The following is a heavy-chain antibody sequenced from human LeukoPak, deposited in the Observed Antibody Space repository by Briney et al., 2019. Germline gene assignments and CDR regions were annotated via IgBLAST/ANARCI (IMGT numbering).Heavy chain of an antibody. V-gene: IGHV4-4*02. CDR2: IYHSGST. CDR3: VRHVGHSGSYYCAFDI. CDR1: GGSISSSNW. J-gene: IGHJ3*02. D-gene: IGHD1-26*01. Sequence: PSGTLSLTCAVSGGSISSSNWWSWVRQPPGKGLEWIGEIYHSGSTNYNPSLKSRVTIFVDTSKNQFSLKLSSVTAADTAVYYCVRHVGHSGSYYCAFDIWGQGTMVTVSS.